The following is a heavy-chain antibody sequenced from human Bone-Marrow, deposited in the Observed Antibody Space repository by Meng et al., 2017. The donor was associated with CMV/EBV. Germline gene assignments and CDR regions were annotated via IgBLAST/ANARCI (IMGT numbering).Heavy chain of an antibody. V-gene: IGHV1-2*02. CDR3: ARGPDYDILTGYFSY. Sequence: ASVKVSCKASGYTFTGYYMHWVRQAPGQGLEWMGWINPNSGGTNYAQQFQGRVTMTRDTSISTAYMELSRLRSDDPAVDYCARGPDYDILTGYFSYWGQGTLVTVSS. CDR1: GYTFTGYY. J-gene: IGHJ4*02. D-gene: IGHD3-9*01. CDR2: INPNSGGT.